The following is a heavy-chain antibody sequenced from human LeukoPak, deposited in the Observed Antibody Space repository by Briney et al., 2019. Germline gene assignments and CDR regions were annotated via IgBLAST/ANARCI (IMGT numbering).Heavy chain of an antibody. D-gene: IGHD5-18*01. J-gene: IGHJ4*02. Sequence: SETLSLTCTVSGGSISSYYWSWIRQPPGKGLEWIGYINYSGSTNYYPSLKSRVTISIDTSKNQLSLKLTSVTAADTAAYYCARSYRAHQTFYSSHFFDYWGQGTLVTVSS. V-gene: IGHV4-59*01. CDR1: GGSISSYY. CDR2: INYSGST. CDR3: ARSYRAHQTFYSSHFFDY.